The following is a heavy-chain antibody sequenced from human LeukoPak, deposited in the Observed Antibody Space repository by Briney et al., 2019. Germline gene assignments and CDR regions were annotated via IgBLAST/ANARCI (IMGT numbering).Heavy chain of an antibody. CDR2: ISAYNGNT. CDR1: GYTFTSYG. CDR3: ARDGGYYYGSGSYSAFDI. J-gene: IGHJ3*02. D-gene: IGHD3-10*01. V-gene: IGHV1-18*01. Sequence: ASVKVSXKASGYTFTSYGISWVRQAPGQGLEWMGRISAYNGNTNYAQKLQGRVTMTTDTSTSTAYMELRSLRSDDTAVYYCARDGGYYYGSGSYSAFDIWGQGTMVTVSS.